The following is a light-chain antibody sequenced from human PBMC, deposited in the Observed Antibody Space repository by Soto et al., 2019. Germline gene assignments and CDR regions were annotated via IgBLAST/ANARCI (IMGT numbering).Light chain of an antibody. Sequence: QSVLTQPASVSRSPGQSITISCTGNSSDVGGYNYVSWYQQHPAKVPKLMIYHVSNRPSGVSDRFSGSKSGNTASLTISGLQAEDEGDYYCYSYTTSSTYVFGTGTKVTV. J-gene: IGLJ1*01. V-gene: IGLV2-14*01. CDR1: SSDVGGYNY. CDR3: YSYTTSSTYV. CDR2: HVS.